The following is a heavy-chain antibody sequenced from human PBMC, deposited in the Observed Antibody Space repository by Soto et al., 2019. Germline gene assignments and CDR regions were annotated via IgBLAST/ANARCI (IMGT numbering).Heavy chain of an antibody. Sequence: PGGSLRLSCAASGFTFSSYWMSWVRQAPGRGLEWVANIKQDGSEKYYVDSVKGRFTISRDNAKNSLYLQMNSLRAEDTAVYYCAREGYSTAYYYYGMDVWGQGTTVTVPS. V-gene: IGHV3-7*01. D-gene: IGHD2-15*01. CDR3: AREGYSTAYYYYGMDV. CDR2: IKQDGSEK. CDR1: GFTFSSYW. J-gene: IGHJ6*02.